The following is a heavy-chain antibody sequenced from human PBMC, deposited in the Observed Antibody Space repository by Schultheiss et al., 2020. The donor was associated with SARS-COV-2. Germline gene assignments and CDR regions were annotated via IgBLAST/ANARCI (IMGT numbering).Heavy chain of an antibody. CDR2: IRSKAYGGTT. Sequence: GGSLRLSCTASGFTFGDYAMSWFRQAPGKGLEWVGFIRSKAYGGTTEYAASVKGRFTISRDNAKNTLYLQMNSLRAEDTAVYYCARDPGTTSTWFDPWGQGTLVTVSS. CDR3: ARDPGTTSTWFDP. D-gene: IGHD1-7*01. J-gene: IGHJ5*02. V-gene: IGHV3-49*03. CDR1: GFTFGDYA.